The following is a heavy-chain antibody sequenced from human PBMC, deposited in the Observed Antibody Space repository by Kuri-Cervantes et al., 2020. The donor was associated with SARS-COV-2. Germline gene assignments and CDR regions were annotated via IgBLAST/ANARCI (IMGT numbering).Heavy chain of an antibody. J-gene: IGHJ4*02. Sequence: GESLKISCAASGFTFSGYWMTWVRQAPGKGLEWVANIKEDGSQRDYVDSVKGRFTISRDNANSSLYLQMNYLGAGDTALYYCASLGSGKGAIDYWGQGTLVTVSS. CDR2: IKEDGSQR. V-gene: IGHV3-7*01. CDR3: ASLGSGKGAIDY. D-gene: IGHD6-25*01. CDR1: GFTFSGYW.